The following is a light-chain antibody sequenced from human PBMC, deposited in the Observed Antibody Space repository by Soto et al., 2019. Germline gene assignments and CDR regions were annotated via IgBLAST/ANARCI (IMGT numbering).Light chain of an antibody. J-gene: IGKJ1*01. V-gene: IGKV3-20*01. CDR3: HLYGASPPT. CDR1: QSVSSSD. Sequence: EVVLTQSPGTLSLSPGEIATLSCRASQSVSSSDLAWYQQKPGQAPRLLISGASGRATGIPDRFSASGSGTDFTLTISRLEPEDSAVFYCHLYGASPPTFGQGTKVDIK. CDR2: GAS.